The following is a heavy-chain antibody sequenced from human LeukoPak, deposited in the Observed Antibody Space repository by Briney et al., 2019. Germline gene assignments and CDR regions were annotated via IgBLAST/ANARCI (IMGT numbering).Heavy chain of an antibody. CDR3: ARGRGGRYSSAATTDY. CDR2: ISSSSSYT. V-gene: IGHV3-11*05. D-gene: IGHD6-25*01. J-gene: IGHJ4*02. Sequence: GGSLGLSCAASGFTFSDYYMSWIRQAPGKGLEWVSYISSSSSYTNYADSVKGRFTISRDNAKNSLYLQMNSLRAEDTAVYYCARGRGGRYSSAATTDYWGQGTLVTVSS. CDR1: GFTFSDYY.